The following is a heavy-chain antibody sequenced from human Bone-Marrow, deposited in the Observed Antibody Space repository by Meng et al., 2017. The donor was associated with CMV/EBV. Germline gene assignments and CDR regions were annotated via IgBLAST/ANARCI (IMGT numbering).Heavy chain of an antibody. CDR1: GDSVSATGGA. J-gene: IGHJ3*02. Sequence: LRLSCAISGDSVSATGGAWNWIRQSPSRGFEWLGRAFYWSKWSNDYAISVRGRITINPDTSKNQFSLQLTSVTPDDTAVYYCARGRNHGFDIWGQGKRVTVSS. CDR2: AFYWSKWSN. V-gene: IGHV6-1*01. CDR3: ARGRNHGFDI.